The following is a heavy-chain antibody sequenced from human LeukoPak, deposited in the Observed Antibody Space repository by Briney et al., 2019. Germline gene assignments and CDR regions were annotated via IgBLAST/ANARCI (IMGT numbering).Heavy chain of an antibody. CDR3: ARGPPPDFDY. Sequence: NTSETLSLTCTVSGDSISSYYWSWVRQPAGKGLEWIGRIHPSGNTNYNPSLKSRVTLSVDTSKNQFSLKLSSVTAADTAVYYCARGPPPDFDYWGRGTLVTVSS. V-gene: IGHV4-4*07. CDR1: GDSISSYY. CDR2: IHPSGNT. J-gene: IGHJ4*02.